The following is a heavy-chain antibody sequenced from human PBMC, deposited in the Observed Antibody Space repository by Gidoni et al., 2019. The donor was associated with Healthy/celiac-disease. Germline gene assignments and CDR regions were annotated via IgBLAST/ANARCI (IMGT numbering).Heavy chain of an antibody. V-gene: IGHV1-3*01. J-gene: IGHJ6*02. D-gene: IGHD6-19*01. CDR1: GYTFTSYA. Sequence: QVQLVQSGAEVKKPGASVKVSCKASGYTFTSYAMHWVRQAPVQRREWMGWINAGNGNTKYSQKFQGRVTITRDTSASTAYMELSSLRSEDTAVYYCARRGPAGLYGMDVWGQGTTVTVSS. CDR3: ARRGPAGLYGMDV. CDR2: INAGNGNT.